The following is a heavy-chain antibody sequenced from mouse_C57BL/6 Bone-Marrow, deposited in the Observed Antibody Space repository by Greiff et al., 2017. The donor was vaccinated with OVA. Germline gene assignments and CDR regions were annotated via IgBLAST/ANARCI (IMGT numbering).Heavy chain of an antibody. J-gene: IGHJ2*01. Sequence: VQLVESGAELVRPGTSVKMSCKASGYTFTNYWIGWAKQRPGHGLEWIGDIYPGGGYTNYNEKFKGKATLTADKSSSTAYMQFSSLTSEDSAIYYCARWAYYGSSFYYFDYWGQGTTLTVSS. V-gene: IGHV1-63*01. CDR1: GYTFTNYW. CDR2: IYPGGGYT. CDR3: ARWAYYGSSFYYFDY. D-gene: IGHD1-1*01.